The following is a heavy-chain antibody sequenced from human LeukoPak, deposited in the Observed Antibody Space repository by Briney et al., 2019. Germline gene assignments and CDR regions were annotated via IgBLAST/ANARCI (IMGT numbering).Heavy chain of an antibody. CDR1: GVSFSDYY. J-gene: IGHJ4*02. V-gene: IGHV4-34*01. Sequence: SETLSLTCAVYGVSFSDYYWARLPQSPEKGLEGLRQISHSGSTNYNPSLKSRVNIPVDTSKNQFSLKVSSVTAADTAVYYCAREREESGAWYERPHFDYWGQGTLVTVSS. CDR2: ISHSGST. CDR3: AREREESGAWYERPHFDY. D-gene: IGHD6-19*01.